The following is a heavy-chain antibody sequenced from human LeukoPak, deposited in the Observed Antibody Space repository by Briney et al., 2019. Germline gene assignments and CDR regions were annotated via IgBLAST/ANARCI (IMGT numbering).Heavy chain of an antibody. V-gene: IGHV4-61*08. Sequence: SETLSLTCAVSGGSVSSGGSYWSWIRQPPGKGLEWIGYISDSGSTNYNLSLKSRVIMSVDTCKNQFSLRLSSVTAADTAVYYCATRPGGSDRYDAYFDYWGQGALVTVSS. CDR1: GGSVSSGGSY. J-gene: IGHJ4*02. CDR3: ATRPGGSDRYDAYFDY. D-gene: IGHD6-19*01. CDR2: ISDSGST.